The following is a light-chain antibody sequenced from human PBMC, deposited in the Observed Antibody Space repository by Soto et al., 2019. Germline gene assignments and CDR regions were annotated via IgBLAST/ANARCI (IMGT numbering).Light chain of an antibody. J-gene: IGLJ2*01. Sequence: QSALTQPASVSGSPGQSITISCTGSIRDVGGFDFVSWYQQEPGKAPKLMIYEVTYRPSGVSDRFSGSKSGNTASLTISGLQPEDEAYYYCSSYTITSTLVVFGGGTKLTVL. V-gene: IGLV2-14*01. CDR2: EVT. CDR1: IRDVGGFDF. CDR3: SSYTITSTLVV.